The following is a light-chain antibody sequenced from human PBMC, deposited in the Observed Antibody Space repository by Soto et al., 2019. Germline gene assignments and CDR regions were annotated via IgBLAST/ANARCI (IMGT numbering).Light chain of an antibody. Sequence: DIQMTQSPSSLSASVEDRVIITCRASQSISNHLNWYQQKPGKAPKLLILAASSLQSGVPSRFSGSGSGTDFTLIINSLQPEDFATYYCQQSYSVPITFGQGTRLEIK. CDR3: QQSYSVPIT. V-gene: IGKV1-39*01. J-gene: IGKJ5*01. CDR2: AAS. CDR1: QSISNH.